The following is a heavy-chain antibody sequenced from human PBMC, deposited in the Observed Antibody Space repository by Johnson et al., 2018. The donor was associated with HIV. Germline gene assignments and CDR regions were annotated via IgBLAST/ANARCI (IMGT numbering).Heavy chain of an antibody. J-gene: IGHJ3*02. V-gene: IGHV3-30*02. CDR3: ANPTGSDAFDI. D-gene: IGHD1-1*01. CDR2: IRYDESNK. Sequence: QVQLVESGGGVVQPGGSLRLSCAASGFTFSNYGMHWVRQAPGKGLEWVAFIRYDESNKYYADSLKGRFTISRDNSKNTLYLQMNSLRAEDTAVYYCANPTGSDAFDICGQGTMVTVSS. CDR1: GFTFSNYG.